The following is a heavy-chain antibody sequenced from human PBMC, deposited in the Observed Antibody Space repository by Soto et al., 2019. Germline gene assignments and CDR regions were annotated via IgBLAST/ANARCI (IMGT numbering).Heavy chain of an antibody. CDR2: IGTTSDYI. CDR3: AECCSSTVDI. D-gene: IGHD2-2*01. V-gene: IGHV3-21*05. Sequence: PGGSLRLSCTGSGFTFSSYSMTWVRQAPGKGLEWVSYIGTTSDYIHYADTVKGRFTISRDNAKNSLYLQLNSLRAEDTAVYYCAECCSSTVDIWGQGTMVTVSS. J-gene: IGHJ3*02. CDR1: GFTFSSYS.